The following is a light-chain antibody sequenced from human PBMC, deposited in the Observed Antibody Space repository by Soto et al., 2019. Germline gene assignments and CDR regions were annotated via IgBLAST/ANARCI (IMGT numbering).Light chain of an antibody. V-gene: IGLV3-21*02. CDR3: QVWDSSTDQNVV. CDR1: KIGTKS. CDR2: DDS. J-gene: IGLJ2*01. Sequence: SYELTQPPSVSVAPGQTARITCGGNKIGTKSVHWYQQKPGQAPVLVVFDDSDRPSGIPERFSGSNSGNTATLTISRVEAGDEADYYRQVWDSSTDQNVVFGGGTKLTVL.